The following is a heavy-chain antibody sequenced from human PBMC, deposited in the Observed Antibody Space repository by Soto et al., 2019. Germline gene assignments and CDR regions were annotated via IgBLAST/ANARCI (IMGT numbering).Heavy chain of an antibody. D-gene: IGHD3-3*01. CDR2: ISGNGGST. CDR1: GFTFSSYA. Sequence: GGSLRLSCAASGFTFSSYAMGWVRLAPGKXLEWVSTISGNGGSTHYADSVKGRFTISRDNSMNTLYLQMNSLRAEDTAIYYCAKGKSNTVFRVTTLFDYWGPGTLVSVSS. V-gene: IGHV3-23*01. J-gene: IGHJ4*02. CDR3: AKGKSNTVFRVTTLFDY.